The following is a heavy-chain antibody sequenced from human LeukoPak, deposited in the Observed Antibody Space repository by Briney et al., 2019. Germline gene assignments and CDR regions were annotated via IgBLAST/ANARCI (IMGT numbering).Heavy chain of an antibody. CDR1: GYTFTGYY. J-gene: IGHJ4*02. CDR3: ARDGYSYGSYYFDY. Sequence: ASVKVSCKASGYTFTGYYMHWVRQPPGQGLGGMGWINLNSGGTNYAQKFQGRVTMTRDTSISTAYMELSRLRSDDTAVYYCARDGYSYGSYYFDYWGQGTLVTVSS. V-gene: IGHV1-2*02. CDR2: INLNSGGT. D-gene: IGHD5-18*01.